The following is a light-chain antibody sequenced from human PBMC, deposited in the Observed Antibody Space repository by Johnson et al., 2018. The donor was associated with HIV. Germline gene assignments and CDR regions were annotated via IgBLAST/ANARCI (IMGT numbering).Light chain of an antibody. CDR1: KLGDKY. J-gene: IGLJ1*01. V-gene: IGLV3-1*01. CDR2: QDS. CDR3: GTWDSSLSAGV. Sequence: VLTQPPSVSVSPGQTASITCSGDKLGDKYACWYQQKPGQSPVLVIYQDSKRPSGIPERFSGSKSGTSATLGITGLQTGDEAYDYCGTWDSSLSAGVFGTGTKVTVL.